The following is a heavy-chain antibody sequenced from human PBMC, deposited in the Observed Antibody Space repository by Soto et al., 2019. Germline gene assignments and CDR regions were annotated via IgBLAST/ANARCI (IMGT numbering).Heavy chain of an antibody. J-gene: IGHJ6*02. CDR2: ISAYNGNT. Sequence: ASVKVSCKASGYTFTSYGISWVRQAPGQGLERMGWISAYNGNTNYAQKLQGRVTMTTDTSTSTAYMELRSLRSDDTAVYYCARDIPIVLVPAAMQDYGMDVWGQGTTVTVSS. V-gene: IGHV1-18*01. CDR1: GYTFTSYG. CDR3: ARDIPIVLVPAAMQDYGMDV. D-gene: IGHD2-2*01.